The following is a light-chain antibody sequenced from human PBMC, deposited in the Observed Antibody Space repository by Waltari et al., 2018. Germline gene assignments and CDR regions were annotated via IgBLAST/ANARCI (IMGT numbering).Light chain of an antibody. Sequence: QSVLTQPPSASGTPGQRVTISCSGSSPNVGSNTVNWYQQPPGTPPKLLIYRNNQRPSGVPDRFSGSKSGTSASLAISGLQSEDEADYYCAAWDDSLNGPVFGGGTKLTVL. CDR1: SPNVGSNT. CDR2: RNN. CDR3: AAWDDSLNGPV. J-gene: IGLJ2*01. V-gene: IGLV1-44*01.